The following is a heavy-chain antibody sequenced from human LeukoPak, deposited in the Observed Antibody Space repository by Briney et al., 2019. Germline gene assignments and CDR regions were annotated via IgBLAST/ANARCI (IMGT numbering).Heavy chain of an antibody. CDR2: TYYRSKWYN. J-gene: IGHJ4*02. V-gene: IGHV6-1*01. CDR1: GDSVSSNTAA. D-gene: IGHD4-17*01. Sequence: SQTLSLTCAISGDSVSSNTAAWNWIRQSPSRGLEWLGRTYYRSKWYNDYAVSVKGRVTINPDTSKNQFSLHLNSVTPDDTAVYYCARGDHGYYVFRLGYWGQGTLVTVSS. CDR3: ARGDHGYYVFRLGY.